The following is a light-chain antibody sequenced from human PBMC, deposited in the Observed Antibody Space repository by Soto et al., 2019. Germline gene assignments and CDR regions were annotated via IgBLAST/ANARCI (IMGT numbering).Light chain of an antibody. CDR2: EVS. V-gene: IGLV2-14*01. Sequence: QAVVTQPASVSGSPGQSITISCTGTSSDVGGYDYVSWYQQYPGKAPRLIIYEVSNRPSGVSYRFTGSRSGNTASLTISALQADDESTFYCSSYTTTSTLLFGGGTKVTVL. CDR1: SSDVGGYDY. CDR3: SSYTTTSTLL. J-gene: IGLJ3*02.